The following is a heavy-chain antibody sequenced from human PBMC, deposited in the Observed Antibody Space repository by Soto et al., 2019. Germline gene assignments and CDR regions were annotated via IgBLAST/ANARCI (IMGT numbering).Heavy chain of an antibody. CDR3: ARDLPLLEKGYKQQPDTYYYYMDV. V-gene: IGHV1-18*01. CDR2: ISAYNGNT. J-gene: IGHJ6*03. Sequence: ASVKVSCKASGYTFTSYGISWVRQAPGQGLEWMGWISAYNGNTNYAQKLQGRVTMTTDTSTSTAYMKLRSLRSEDTAVYYCARDLPLLEKGYKQQPDTYYYYMDVWGKGTTVTVSS. CDR1: GYTFTSYG. D-gene: IGHD6-13*01.